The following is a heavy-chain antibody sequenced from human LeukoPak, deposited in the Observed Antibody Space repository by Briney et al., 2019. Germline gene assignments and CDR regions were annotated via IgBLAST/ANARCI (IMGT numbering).Heavy chain of an antibody. D-gene: IGHD6-13*01. CDR2: IYYSGST. J-gene: IGHJ4*02. Sequence: SETLSLTCTVSGGSISSYYWSWIRQPPGKALEWSGYIYYSGSTNYNPSLKSRVTISVDTSKNQFSLKLSSVTAADTAVYYCAAYSSSLGPFFDYWGQGTLVTVSS. V-gene: IGHV4-59*08. CDR1: GGSISSYY. CDR3: AAYSSSLGPFFDY.